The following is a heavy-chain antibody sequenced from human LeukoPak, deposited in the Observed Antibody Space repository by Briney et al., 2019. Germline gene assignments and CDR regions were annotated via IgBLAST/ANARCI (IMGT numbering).Heavy chain of an antibody. CDR1: GGSISSYY. D-gene: IGHD3-10*01. CDR3: ARSPMVRGVTTFDY. Sequence: SETLSLTCTVSGGSISSYYWSWIRQPAGKGLEWIGRIYTSGSTNYNPSLKSRVTMSVDTSKNQFSLKLSSVTAADTAVYYCARSPMVRGVTTFDYWDQGTLVTVSS. V-gene: IGHV4-4*07. J-gene: IGHJ4*02. CDR2: IYTSGST.